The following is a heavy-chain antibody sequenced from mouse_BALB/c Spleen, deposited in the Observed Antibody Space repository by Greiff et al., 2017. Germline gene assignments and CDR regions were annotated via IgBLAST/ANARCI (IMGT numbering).Heavy chain of an antibody. Sequence: QVQLKESGAELVRPGTSVKVSCKASGYAFTNYLIEWVKQRPGQGLEWIGVINPGSGGTNYNEKFKGKATLTADKSSSTAYMQLSSLTSDDSAVYFCARSDGYSHYWGQGTTLTVSS. J-gene: IGHJ2*01. CDR2: INPGSGGT. CDR1: GYAFTNYL. V-gene: IGHV1-54*01. D-gene: IGHD2-3*01. CDR3: ARSDGYSHY.